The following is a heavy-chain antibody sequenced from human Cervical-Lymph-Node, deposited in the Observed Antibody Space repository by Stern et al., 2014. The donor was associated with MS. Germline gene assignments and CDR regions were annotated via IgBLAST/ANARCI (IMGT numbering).Heavy chain of an antibody. V-gene: IGHV1-69*01. J-gene: IGHJ5*02. D-gene: IGHD6-13*01. CDR1: GGTFSKFP. CDR3: ALSSETSDRWYSLGYDL. Sequence: DQLVESGAEVMKPGSSVKVSCKASGGTFSKFPSSWVRQAPGQGLEWMGGIIRVVGTPAYAQEFRGSVTITADVSTSTVYMELSSLRSDDTAFYYCALSSETSDRWYSLGYDLWGQGTLVTVSS. CDR2: IIRVVGTP.